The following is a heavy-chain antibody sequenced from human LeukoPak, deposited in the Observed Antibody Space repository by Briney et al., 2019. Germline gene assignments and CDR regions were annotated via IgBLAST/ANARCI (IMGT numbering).Heavy chain of an antibody. CDR2: IIPIFGTA. J-gene: IGHJ3*02. V-gene: IGHV1-69*05. Sequence: GASVKVSCKASGGTFSSYAISWVRQAPGQGLEWMGGIIPIFGTANYAQKFPGRVTITTDESTSTAYMELSSLRSEDTAVYYCAREGSRGFDAFDIWGQGTMVTVSS. CDR1: GGTFSSYA. CDR3: AREGSRGFDAFDI.